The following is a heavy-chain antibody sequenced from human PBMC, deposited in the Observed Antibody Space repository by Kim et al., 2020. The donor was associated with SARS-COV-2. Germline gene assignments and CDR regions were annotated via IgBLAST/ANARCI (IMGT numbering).Heavy chain of an antibody. Sequence: GGSLRLSCAASGFTFSSYAMHWVRQAPGKGLEWVAVISYDGSNKYYADSVKGRFTISRDNSKNTLYLQMNSLRAEDTAVYYCASGARMLDNFDYWGQGTL. CDR1: GFTFSSYA. V-gene: IGHV3-30*04. CDR3: ASGARMLDNFDY. D-gene: IGHD2-8*01. CDR2: ISYDGSNK. J-gene: IGHJ4*02.